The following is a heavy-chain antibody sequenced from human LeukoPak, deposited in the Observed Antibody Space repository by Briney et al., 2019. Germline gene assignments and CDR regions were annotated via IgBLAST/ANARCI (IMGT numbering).Heavy chain of an antibody. J-gene: IGHJ5*01. Sequence: PSETLSLTCTVSGGSISSYYWSWIRQPPGKGLEWIGYIYYSGSTNYNPSLKSRVTISVDTSKNQFSLKLSSVTAADTAVYYCARGGVQTFARFDSWGQGTLVTVSS. D-gene: IGHD3-16*01. V-gene: IGHV4-59*12. CDR1: GGSISSYY. CDR2: IYYSGST. CDR3: ARGGVQTFARFDS.